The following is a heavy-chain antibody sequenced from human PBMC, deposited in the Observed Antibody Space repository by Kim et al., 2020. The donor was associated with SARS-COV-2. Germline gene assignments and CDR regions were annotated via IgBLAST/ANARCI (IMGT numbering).Heavy chain of an antibody. D-gene: IGHD2-2*01. CDR2: IYTSGST. CDR3: ARDRALEPRLGWGETPAAASYYYYGMDV. CDR1: GGSISSYY. Sequence: SETLSLTCTVSGGSISSYYWSWIRQPAGKGLEWIGRIYTSGSTNYNPSLKSRVTMSVDTSKNQFSLKLSSVTAADTAVYYCARDRALEPRLGWGETPAAASYYYYGMDVWGQGTTVTVSS. V-gene: IGHV4-4*07. J-gene: IGHJ6*02.